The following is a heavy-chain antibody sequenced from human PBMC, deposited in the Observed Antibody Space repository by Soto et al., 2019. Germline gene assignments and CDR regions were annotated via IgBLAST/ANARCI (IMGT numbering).Heavy chain of an antibody. CDR1: GFTFDDYA. V-gene: IGHV3-9*01. CDR3: VKDESINWYSGHFLR. D-gene: IGHD6-13*01. Sequence: GWSLRLSCAASGFTFDDYAMHWVRQVPGKGLEWVSGINWNSGSIGYADSVKGRFAISRDNAKNSLHLQMNSLRAEDTAFYYCVKDESINWYSGHFLRWGQGSPVPVS. CDR2: INWNSGSI. J-gene: IGHJ1*01.